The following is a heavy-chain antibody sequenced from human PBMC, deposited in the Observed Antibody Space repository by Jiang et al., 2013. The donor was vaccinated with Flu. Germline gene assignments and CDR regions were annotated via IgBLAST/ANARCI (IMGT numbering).Heavy chain of an antibody. D-gene: IGHD3-3*01. CDR2: INHSGST. CDR3: ARTDYDFWSGYFYYFDY. Sequence: TLSLTCAVYGGSFSGYYWSWIRQPPRKGLEWIGEINHSGSTNYNPSLKSRVTISVDTSKNQFSLKLSSVTAADMAVYYCARTDYDFWSGYFYYFDYWGQGTLVTVSS. CDR1: GGSFSGYY. J-gene: IGHJ4*02. V-gene: IGHV4-34*01.